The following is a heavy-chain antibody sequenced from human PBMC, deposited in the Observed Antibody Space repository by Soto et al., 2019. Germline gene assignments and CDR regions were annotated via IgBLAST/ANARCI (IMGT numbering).Heavy chain of an antibody. CDR1: GYTFTSYG. CDR2: ISAYNGNT. D-gene: IGHD3-22*01. J-gene: IGHJ4*02. V-gene: IGHV1-18*01. Sequence: QVQLVQSGAEVKKPGASVKVSCKASGYTFTSYGISWVRQAPGQGLEWMGWISAYNGNTNYAQKLQGRVTMTTDTSTSTAYMELRSLRSDDTAVYYCARSCITMIVVVITELDYWGQGTLVTVSS. CDR3: ARSCITMIVVVITELDY.